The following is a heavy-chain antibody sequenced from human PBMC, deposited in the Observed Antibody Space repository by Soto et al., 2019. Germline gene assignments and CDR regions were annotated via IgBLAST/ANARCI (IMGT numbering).Heavy chain of an antibody. Sequence: QVQLVQSGAEVKKPGASVKVSCEASVDTFTRYGINWVRQAPGQGLEWMGWISSSNGNVEYAQNVQGRVIMTTDTSTSTAYMELRSLRSDDTAVYYWARGGPTSADHYYGMDVWGQGTTVTVSS. J-gene: IGHJ6*02. CDR2: ISSSNGNV. CDR3: ARGGPTSADHYYGMDV. D-gene: IGHD3-10*01. V-gene: IGHV1-18*01. CDR1: VDTFTRYG.